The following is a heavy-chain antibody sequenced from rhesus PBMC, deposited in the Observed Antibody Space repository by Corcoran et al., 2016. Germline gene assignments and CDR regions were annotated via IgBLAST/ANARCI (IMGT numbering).Heavy chain of an antibody. Sequence: QVQLQESGPGLVKPSETLSLTCAVSGGSISDYYYWNWIRPPPGKGLEWIGNIYCYTAITYYNPSLKSRVSVSKDTSKNQFFLKLNSVTAADTAVYYCARGGIGTPSFDYWGQGVLVTVSS. D-gene: IGHD1-32*01. CDR2: IYCYTAIT. V-gene: IGHV4S9*01. CDR1: GGSISDYYY. CDR3: ARGGIGTPSFDY. J-gene: IGHJ4*01.